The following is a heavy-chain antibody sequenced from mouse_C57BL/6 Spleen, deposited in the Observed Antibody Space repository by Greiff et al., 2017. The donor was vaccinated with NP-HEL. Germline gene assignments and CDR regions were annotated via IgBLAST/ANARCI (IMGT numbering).Heavy chain of an antibody. J-gene: IGHJ3*01. CDR1: GYSFTDYN. CDR2: INPNDGTT. Sequence: EVQLQQSGPELVKPGASVKISCKASGYSFTDYNMNWVKQSNGKSLEWIGVINPNDGTTSYNQKFKGKATLTVDKSSSTAYMQLNSLTSEDSAVYYCARWGYYDYDVRPPFAYWGQGTLVTVSA. CDR3: ARWGYYDYDVRPPFAY. V-gene: IGHV1-39*01. D-gene: IGHD2-4*01.